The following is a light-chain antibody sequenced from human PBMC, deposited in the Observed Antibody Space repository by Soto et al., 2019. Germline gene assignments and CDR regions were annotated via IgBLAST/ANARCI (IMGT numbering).Light chain of an antibody. J-gene: IGKJ1*01. CDR3: QQYNDWPLT. Sequence: EIVLTQSPGTLSLSPGETSTLSCRASQTIGRNYLAWYQQKPGQAPRLLIFGTSTRATGIPDRFSGTGSGTEFTLTISSLQSEDFALYYCQQYNDWPLTFGQGTKVDI. CDR2: GTS. CDR1: QTIGRN. V-gene: IGKV3D-15*01.